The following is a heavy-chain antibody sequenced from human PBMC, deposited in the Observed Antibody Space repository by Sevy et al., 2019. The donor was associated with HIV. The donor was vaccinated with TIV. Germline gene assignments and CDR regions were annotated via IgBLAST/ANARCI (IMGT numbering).Heavy chain of an antibody. CDR3: AKVMSPTDAFDI. J-gene: IGHJ3*02. V-gene: IGHV3-23*01. CDR2: ISGSGGST. Sequence: GGSLRLSCAASGFTFSSYAMTWVRQAPGKGLEWVSAISGSGGSTYYAYSVKGRFTISRDNSKNTLYLQMNSLRAEDTALYYCAKVMSPTDAFDIWGQGTSVTVSS. CDR1: GFTFSSYA.